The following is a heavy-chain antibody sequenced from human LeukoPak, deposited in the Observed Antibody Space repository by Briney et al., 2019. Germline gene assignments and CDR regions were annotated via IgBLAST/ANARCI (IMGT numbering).Heavy chain of an antibody. Sequence: SETLSLTCTVSGGSISSGGYYWSWIRQQPGKGLEWIGYIYYSGSTYYNPSLKSRVTISVDTSKNQFSLKLSSVTAADTAVYYCARARGRTGGPYDYWGQGTLVTVSS. J-gene: IGHJ4*02. D-gene: IGHD1-14*01. CDR2: IYYSGST. CDR3: ARARGRTGGPYDY. V-gene: IGHV4-31*03. CDR1: GGSISSGGYY.